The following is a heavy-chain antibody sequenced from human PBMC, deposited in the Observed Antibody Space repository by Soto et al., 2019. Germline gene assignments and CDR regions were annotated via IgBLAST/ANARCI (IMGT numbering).Heavy chain of an antibody. CDR1: GFTFDDYA. Sequence: DVQLVESGGVVVQPGGSLRLSCAASGFTFDDYAMHWVRQAPGKGLEWVSLISWDGGSTYYADSVKGRFTISRDNSKNSLYLQMNSLRAEDTALYYCAKDIRGNYYGMDVWGQGTTVTVSS. J-gene: IGHJ6*02. CDR3: AKDIRGNYYGMDV. CDR2: ISWDGGST. V-gene: IGHV3-43D*04.